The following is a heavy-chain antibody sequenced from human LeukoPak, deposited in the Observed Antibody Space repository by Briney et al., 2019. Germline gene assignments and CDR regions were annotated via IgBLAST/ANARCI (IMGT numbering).Heavy chain of an antibody. V-gene: IGHV3-23*01. Sequence: GGSLRLSCAASGFTFSNYAMSWVRQAPGKGLEWVSAISGSGISTYYADSVRGRFTIFRDSSKSTLYLQMHSLRAEDTAVYYCVKGPSYYYDSRGYSQFDYWGQGTLVTVSS. CDR3: VKGPSYYYDSRGYSQFDY. CDR1: GFTFSNYA. CDR2: ISGSGIST. D-gene: IGHD3-22*01. J-gene: IGHJ4*02.